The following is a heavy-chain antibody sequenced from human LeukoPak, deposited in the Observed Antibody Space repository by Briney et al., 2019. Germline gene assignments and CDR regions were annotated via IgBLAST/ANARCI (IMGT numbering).Heavy chain of an antibody. CDR2: MYRGGSK. Sequence: PGGSLRLSCAVSGFTVSNYYMHWVRQAPGKWLEWVSVMYRGGSKYYADSVKGRFIISRDHSNNMLDLQLNSLRAEDTAVYYCAREPPMVGDYYYGMDVWGQGTTVTVSS. CDR3: AREPPMVGDYYYGMDV. CDR1: GFTVSNYY. D-gene: IGHD3-10*02. V-gene: IGHV3-66*01. J-gene: IGHJ6*02.